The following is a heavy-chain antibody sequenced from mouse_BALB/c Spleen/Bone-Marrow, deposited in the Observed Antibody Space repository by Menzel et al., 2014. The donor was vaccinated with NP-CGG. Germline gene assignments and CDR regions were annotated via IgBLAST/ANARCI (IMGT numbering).Heavy chain of an antibody. J-gene: IGHJ4*01. Sequence: EVKLMESGGGLVQPKGSLKISCAASGFTFNTYAMNWVRQAPGKGLEWVARIRSKSNNYATYYVDSVKDRFTVSRDDSQSMLYLQMNNLRTEDTAVYYCVTYYDYDLYAMDYWGQGTSVTVSS. CDR3: VTYYDYDLYAMDY. D-gene: IGHD2-4*01. V-gene: IGHV10-1*02. CDR2: IRSKSNNYAT. CDR1: GFTFNTYA.